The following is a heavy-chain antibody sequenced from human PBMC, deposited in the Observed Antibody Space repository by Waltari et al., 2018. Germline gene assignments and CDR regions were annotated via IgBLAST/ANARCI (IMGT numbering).Heavy chain of an antibody. CDR3: ARGRSRPPVSLVNAFDI. V-gene: IGHV4-34*01. D-gene: IGHD2-21*01. J-gene: IGHJ3*02. CDR1: GGSFSGYY. CDR2: INHSGST. Sequence: QVQLQQWGAGLLKPSETLSLTCAVHGGSFSGYYWSWIRQPPGKGLEWIGEINHSGSTNYNPSLKSRVTISVDTSKNQFSLKLSSVTAADTAVYYCARGRSRPPVSLVNAFDIWGQGTMVTVSS.